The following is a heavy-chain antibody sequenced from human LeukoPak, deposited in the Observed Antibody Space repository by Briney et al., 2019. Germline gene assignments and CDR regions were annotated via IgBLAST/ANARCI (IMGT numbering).Heavy chain of an antibody. J-gene: IGHJ1*01. Sequence: GGSLRLSCAASGVTFSSYAMSWVRQAPGKGLEWVSAISGSGGSTYYADSVKGRFTISRDNSKNTLYLQMNSLRAEDTAVYYCARPAVAGKGPGYFQHWGQGTLVTVSS. CDR3: ARPAVAGKGPGYFQH. CDR2: ISGSGGST. D-gene: IGHD6-19*01. CDR1: GVTFSSYA. V-gene: IGHV3-23*01.